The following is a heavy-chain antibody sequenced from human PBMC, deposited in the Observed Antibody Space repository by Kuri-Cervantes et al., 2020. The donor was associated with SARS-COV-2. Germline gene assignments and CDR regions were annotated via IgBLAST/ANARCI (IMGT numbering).Heavy chain of an antibody. CDR2: IPPSGST. CDR3: ARHPSPYYDYVWGSYRWVAFDI. V-gene: IGHV4-39*01. D-gene: IGHD3-16*02. J-gene: IGHJ3*02. CDR1: GGSISGSSYY. Sequence: PETLSLTCTVSGGSISGSSYYWGWIRQPPGKGLSCLGEIPPSGSTNYNPSLKSRVTISVDTSTNQFSLKLSSVTAADTAVYYCARHPSPYYDYVWGSYRWVAFDIWGQGTMVTVSS.